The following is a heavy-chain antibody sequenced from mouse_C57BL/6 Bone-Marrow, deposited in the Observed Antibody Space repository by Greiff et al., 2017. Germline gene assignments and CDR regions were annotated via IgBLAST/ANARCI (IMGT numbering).Heavy chain of an antibody. J-gene: IGHJ4*01. CDR2: IRLKSDNYAT. Sequence: EVKLVESGGGLVQPGGSMKLSCVASGFTFSNYWMNWVRQSPEKGLEWVAQIRLKSDNYATNYAESVKGRFTISRDDSKSSVYLQMNNLRAEDTGIYYCTGSSYYGNPMDYGGQGTSVTVSS. CDR3: TGSSYYGNPMDY. CDR1: GFTFSNYW. V-gene: IGHV6-3*01. D-gene: IGHD2-1*01.